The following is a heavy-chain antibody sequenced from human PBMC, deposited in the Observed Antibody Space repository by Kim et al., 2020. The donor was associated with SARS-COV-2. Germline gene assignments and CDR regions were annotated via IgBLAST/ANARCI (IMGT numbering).Heavy chain of an antibody. CDR2: IISGGST. J-gene: IGHJ2*01. D-gene: IGHD2-15*01. CDR3: GRTRATDQHCSGWY. V-gene: IGHV3-53*01. CDR1: GFTVSSYD. Sequence: GGSLRLSCAASGFTVSSYDMSWVRQAPGKGLEWVSDIISGGSTNYAASVKGRFITTTHNTNNTPQLQMNNLIAAETAAYYCGRTRATDQHCSGWY.